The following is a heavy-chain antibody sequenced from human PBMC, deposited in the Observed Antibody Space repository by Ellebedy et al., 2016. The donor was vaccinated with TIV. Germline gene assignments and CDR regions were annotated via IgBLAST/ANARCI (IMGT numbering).Heavy chain of an antibody. V-gene: IGHV3-7*01. D-gene: IGHD5-12*01. Sequence: GESLKISCEASGFTFSTYAMTWVRQAPGKGLEWVANTKEDGSEKYYVDSVRGRFTISRDNAKNSLYLQMNSLRAEDTAVYYCARDRGYDTFDYWGQGILVTVSS. J-gene: IGHJ4*02. CDR3: ARDRGYDTFDY. CDR2: TKEDGSEK. CDR1: GFTFSTYA.